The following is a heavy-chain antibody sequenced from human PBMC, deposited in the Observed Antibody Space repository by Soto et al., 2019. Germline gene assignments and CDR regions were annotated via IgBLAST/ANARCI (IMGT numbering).Heavy chain of an antibody. CDR2: MNPNSGNT. CDR1: GYTFTSYD. D-gene: IGHD6-19*01. V-gene: IGHV1-8*01. J-gene: IGHJ4*02. Sequence: QVQLVQSGAEVKKPGASVKVSCKASGYTFTSYDINWVRQATGQGLEWMGWMNPNSGNTGYAQKFQGRVTMPRTAFISTAYMELSSLRSEDTAVYYCARERGASSPFDYWGQGTLVTVSS. CDR3: ARERGASSPFDY.